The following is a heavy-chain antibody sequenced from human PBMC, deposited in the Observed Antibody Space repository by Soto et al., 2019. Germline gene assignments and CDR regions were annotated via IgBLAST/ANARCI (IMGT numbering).Heavy chain of an antibody. CDR2: ISYDGSNK. D-gene: IGHD6-6*01. J-gene: IGHJ4*02. CDR3: ANIAARLDY. Sequence: GGSLRLSCAASGFTFSSYGMHWVRQAPGKGLEWVAVISYDGSNKYYADSVKGRFTISRDNSKNTLYLQMSSLRAEDTAVYYCANIAARLDYWGQGTLVTVSS. CDR1: GFTFSSYG. V-gene: IGHV3-30*18.